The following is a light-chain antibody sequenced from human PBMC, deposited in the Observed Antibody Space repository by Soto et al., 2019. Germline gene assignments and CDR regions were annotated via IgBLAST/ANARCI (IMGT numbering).Light chain of an antibody. CDR3: QQYNSSPT. J-gene: IGKJ1*01. Sequence: DIQMTQSPSTLSASVGDRVTITCRASQSISSWLAWYQQKPGKAPKLLIYKASSLESGVPSRFSGSGSGTEFTLTISSLQPDDFATDYGQQYNSSPTFRQGTKVEIK. V-gene: IGKV1-5*03. CDR2: KAS. CDR1: QSISSW.